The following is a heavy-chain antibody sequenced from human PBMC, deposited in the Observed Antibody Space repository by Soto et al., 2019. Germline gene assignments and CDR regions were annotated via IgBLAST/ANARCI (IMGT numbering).Heavy chain of an antibody. V-gene: IGHV1-69*12. CDR2: IIPIFGTA. J-gene: IGHJ4*02. CDR1: GGTFSSYA. D-gene: IGHD2-15*01. Sequence: QVQLVQSGAEVKKPGSSVKVSCKASGGTFSSYAISWVRQAPGQGLEWMGGIIPIFGTANYAQKFQGRVTITADESTSTAYMSLSSLRSEDTALYYCARESRYCSGGSCYFLLGIDYGGQGTLVTVSS. CDR3: ARESRYCSGGSCYFLLGIDY.